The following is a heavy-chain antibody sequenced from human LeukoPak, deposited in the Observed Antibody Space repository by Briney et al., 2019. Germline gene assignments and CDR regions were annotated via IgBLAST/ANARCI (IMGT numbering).Heavy chain of an antibody. CDR2: INHSGSN. V-gene: IGHV4-34*01. J-gene: IGHJ6*03. D-gene: IGHD2-8*01. Sequence: SETLSLTCAVYGGSFSGYYWSWIRQPPGKGLEWIGEINHSGSNNYNPSIKSRVTISVDTSKNQFSLKLSSVTAADTAVYYCARLNDYYYYYMDVWGKGTTVTVS. CDR1: GGSFSGYY. CDR3: ARLNDYYYYYMDV.